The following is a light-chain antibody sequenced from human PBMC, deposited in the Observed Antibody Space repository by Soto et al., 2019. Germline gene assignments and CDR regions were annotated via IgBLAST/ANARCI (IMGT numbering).Light chain of an antibody. Sequence: QSVLTQPASVSGSPGQSITISCTGTIIDVSGYDYVSWYQHYPGKAPKLLIYDVSNRPSGVSDRFSGSKSGNTASLTISGLQAEDEADYYCSSYTSSSVVFGGGTQLTVL. CDR2: DVS. CDR1: IIDVSGYDY. V-gene: IGLV2-14*03. CDR3: SSYTSSSVV. J-gene: IGLJ2*01.